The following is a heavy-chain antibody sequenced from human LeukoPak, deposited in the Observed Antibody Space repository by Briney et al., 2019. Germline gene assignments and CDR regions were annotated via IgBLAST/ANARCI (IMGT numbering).Heavy chain of an antibody. Sequence: GASVKVSCKASGGTFSSYAISWVRQAPGQGLEWMGRIIPILGIANYAQKFQGRVTITADKSTSTAYMELSSLRSEDTAVYYCAREEYGDYAYFNPFDYWGQGTLVTVSS. J-gene: IGHJ4*02. V-gene: IGHV1-69*04. CDR3: AREEYGDYAYFNPFDY. CDR2: IIPILGIA. D-gene: IGHD4-17*01. CDR1: GGTFSSYA.